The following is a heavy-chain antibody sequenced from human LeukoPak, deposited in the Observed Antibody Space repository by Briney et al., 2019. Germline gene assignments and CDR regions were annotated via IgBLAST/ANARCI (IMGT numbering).Heavy chain of an antibody. V-gene: IGHV3-15*01. J-gene: IGHJ4*02. CDR2: IKSKTDGGTT. Sequence: GGSLRLSCAASGFTFNSYGMHWVRQAPGKGLEWVGRIKSKTDGGTTDYAAPVKGRFTISRDDSKNTLYLQMNSLKTEDTAVYYCTTADSGYDFAEGYWGQGTLVTVSS. CDR3: TTADSGYDFAEGY. CDR1: GFTFNSYG. D-gene: IGHD5-12*01.